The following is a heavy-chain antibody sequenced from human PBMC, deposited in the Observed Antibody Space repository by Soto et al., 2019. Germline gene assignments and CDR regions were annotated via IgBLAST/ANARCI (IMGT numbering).Heavy chain of an antibody. Sequence: KVSRKVPGSTLTEFSIHWVSQTPGKGLEWMGIIYPGDSDTRYSPSFQGQVTISADKSISTAYLQWSSLKASDTAMYYCARHRPTSNPSRWPTWGYWGQGTLVTVSS. J-gene: IGHJ4*02. CDR2: IYPGDSDT. V-gene: IGHV5-51*01. CDR3: ARHRPTSNPSRWPTWGY. D-gene: IGHD2-15*01. CDR1: GSTLTEFS.